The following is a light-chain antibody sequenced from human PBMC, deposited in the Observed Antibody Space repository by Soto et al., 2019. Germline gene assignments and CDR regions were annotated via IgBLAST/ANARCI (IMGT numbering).Light chain of an antibody. V-gene: IGLV1-44*01. CDR3: AAWDDSLPGLMM. CDR2: SDN. Sequence: QAVVTQPPSAFGTPGQRVTISCSGSSSNIGSNTVNWYQQLPGTAPKLLIYSDNQRPSGVPDRFSGSKSGTSASLAISGLQSGDEADYYCAAWDDSLPGLMMFGGGTKLTVL. CDR1: SSNIGSNT. J-gene: IGLJ3*02.